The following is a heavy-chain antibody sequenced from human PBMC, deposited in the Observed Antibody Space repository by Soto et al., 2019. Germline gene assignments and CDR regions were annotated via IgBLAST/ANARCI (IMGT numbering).Heavy chain of an antibody. CDR2: ISSSSTYT. V-gene: IGHV3-11*06. J-gene: IGHJ6*02. Sequence: PGGSLRLSCAASGFTFSDYYMSWIRQAPGKGLEWLSYISSSSTYTNYADSVEGRFTISRDNAKNSLYLQMNSLRAEDTAVYYCARVPYYYTSGTDYGMDVWGQGTTVTVLL. CDR1: GFTFSDYY. D-gene: IGHD3-10*01. CDR3: ARVPYYYTSGTDYGMDV.